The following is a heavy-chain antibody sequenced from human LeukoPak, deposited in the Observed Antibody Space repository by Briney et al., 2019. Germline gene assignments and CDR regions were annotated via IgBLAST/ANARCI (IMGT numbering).Heavy chain of an antibody. V-gene: IGHV1-69*13. D-gene: IGHD3-22*01. Sequence: SVKVSCKASGGTFSSYAISWVRQAPGQGLEWMGGIIPIFGTANYAQKFQGRVTITADESTSTAYMELSSLRSEDTAVYYCARGRFGRYYDSSGYSPGPNWFDPWGQGTLVTVSS. J-gene: IGHJ5*02. CDR1: GGTFSSYA. CDR3: ARGRFGRYYDSSGYSPGPNWFDP. CDR2: IIPIFGTA.